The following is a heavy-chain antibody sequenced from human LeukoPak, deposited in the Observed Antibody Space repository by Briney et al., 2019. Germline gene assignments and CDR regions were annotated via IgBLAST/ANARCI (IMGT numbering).Heavy chain of an antibody. CDR3: ARDPRGSEYSHFDS. V-gene: IGHV3-7*01. CDR2: IHQDGNEK. CDR1: GFTFSSYY. Sequence: PGGSLRLSCAASGFTFSSYYMSWVRQTPGEGLEWVANIHQDGNEKNYLDSVKGRFTISRDNAENLLYLQMNSLRGDDTGVYYCARDPRGSEYSHFDSWGQGTLVSVSS. D-gene: IGHD2/OR15-2a*01. J-gene: IGHJ4*02.